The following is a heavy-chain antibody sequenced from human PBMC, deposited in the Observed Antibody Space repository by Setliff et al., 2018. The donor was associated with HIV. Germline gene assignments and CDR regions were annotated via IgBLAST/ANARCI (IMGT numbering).Heavy chain of an antibody. J-gene: IGHJ6*03. CDR3: ARGGDYNFWSGYYTLGNYYYYMDV. D-gene: IGHD3-3*01. Sequence: SVKVSCKAVGYRFTGNYIHWVRQAPGQGLEWMGRIIPILGIANYAQKFQGRVTITADKSTSTAYMELSSLRSEDTDVYYCARGGDYNFWSGYYTLGNYYYYMDVWGKGTTVTVSS. CDR1: GYRFTGNY. CDR2: IIPILGIA. V-gene: IGHV1-69*04.